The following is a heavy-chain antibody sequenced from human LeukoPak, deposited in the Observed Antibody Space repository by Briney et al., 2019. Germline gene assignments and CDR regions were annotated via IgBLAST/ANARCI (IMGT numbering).Heavy chain of an antibody. CDR2: IYTSGST. Sequence: SETLSLTCTVSGGSISSGSYYWSWIRQPAGKGLEWIGRIYTSGSTNYNPSLKSRVTISVDTSKNQFSLKLSSVTAADTAVYYCARGSIVVVPATGWFDPWGQGTLVTVSS. D-gene: IGHD2-2*01. CDR3: ARGSIVVVPATGWFDP. CDR1: GGSISSGSYY. V-gene: IGHV4-61*02. J-gene: IGHJ5*02.